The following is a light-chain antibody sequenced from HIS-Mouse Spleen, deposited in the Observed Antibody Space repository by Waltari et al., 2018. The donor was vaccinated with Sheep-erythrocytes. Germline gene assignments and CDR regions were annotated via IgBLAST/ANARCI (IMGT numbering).Light chain of an antibody. Sequence: DIQMTQSPSSLSASVGDRVTITCRASQSISSYLNWYQQKPGKAPKLLIYAASSLQSGVPSRCSGSGSGTECTLTISSLQPEDFATYYCQQSYSTPYTFGQGTKLEIK. CDR3: QQSYSTPYT. CDR1: QSISSY. V-gene: IGKV1-39*01. J-gene: IGKJ2*01. CDR2: AAS.